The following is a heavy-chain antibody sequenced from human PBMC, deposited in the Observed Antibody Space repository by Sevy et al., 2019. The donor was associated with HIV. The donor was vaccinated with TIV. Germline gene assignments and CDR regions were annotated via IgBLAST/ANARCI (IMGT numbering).Heavy chain of an antibody. CDR2: IKGDGSER. V-gene: IGHV3-7*03. D-gene: IGHD2-2*01. CDR3: ARDCSSNRCLWGLDV. Sequence: GGSLRLSCAASGFTFSSYWMSWVRQAPGKGLEWVANIKGDGSERYYVDSVRGRFTISRDNAKNSLYLQMNSLRVEDTALYYCARDCSSNRCLWGLDVWGQGTTVTVSS. J-gene: IGHJ6*02. CDR1: GFTFSSYW.